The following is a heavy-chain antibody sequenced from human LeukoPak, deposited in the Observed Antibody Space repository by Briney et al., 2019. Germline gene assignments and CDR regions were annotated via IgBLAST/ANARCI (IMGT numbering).Heavy chain of an antibody. Sequence: GGSPRLSCAASGFTFSSYGMHWVRQAPGKGLEWVAFIRYDGSNKYYADSVKGRFTISRDNSKNTLYLQMNSLRAEDTAVYYCAKKRLTVTTHYFDYWGQGTLVTVSS. D-gene: IGHD4-17*01. J-gene: IGHJ4*02. CDR3: AKKRLTVTTHYFDY. CDR1: GFTFSSYG. CDR2: IRYDGSNK. V-gene: IGHV3-30*02.